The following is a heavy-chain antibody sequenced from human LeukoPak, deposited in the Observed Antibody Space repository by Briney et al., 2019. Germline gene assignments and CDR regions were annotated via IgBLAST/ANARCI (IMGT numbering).Heavy chain of an antibody. D-gene: IGHD2-2*01. Sequence: SETLSLTCTVSGGSISSYYWSWIRQPPGKGLEWIGYIYHSGSTYYNPSLKSRVTISVDRSKNQFSLKLSSVTAADTAVYYCARGKVPAGNYYYQYTDAWGKGTTVTVSS. CDR1: GGSISSYY. CDR2: IYHSGST. J-gene: IGHJ6*03. V-gene: IGHV4-59*12. CDR3: ARGKVPAGNYYYQYTDA.